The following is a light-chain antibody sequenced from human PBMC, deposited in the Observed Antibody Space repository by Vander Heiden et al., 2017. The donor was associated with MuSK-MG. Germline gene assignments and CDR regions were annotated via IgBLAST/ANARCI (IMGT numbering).Light chain of an antibody. CDR2: DNT. CDR1: SSNIGAGYD. CDR3: QSYDSSLPGSV. J-gene: IGLJ1*01. V-gene: IGLV1-40*01. Sequence: QSVLTQPPSVSGAPGQRVTISCSGSSSNIGAGYDVPWYQQLPGTAPKLLIFDNTNRPSGVPDRFSGSNSGTSASLAITGLQAEDEADYYCQSYDSSLPGSVFGTGTKVTVL.